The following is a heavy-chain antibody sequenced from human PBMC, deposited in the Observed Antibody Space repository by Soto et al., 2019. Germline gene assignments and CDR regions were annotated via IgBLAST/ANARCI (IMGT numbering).Heavy chain of an antibody. J-gene: IGHJ6*02. V-gene: IGHV4-4*07. Sequence: XETLSLTCRVSGAAINTYSWTWIRPPAGKGLEWIGRIYTSASINYNPSLKGRVTLSVDTSTNQVSLRLASVTAADTAIYYCARDREAGYNFYYGMDVWGQGTTVTVSS. CDR1: GAAINTYS. D-gene: IGHD6-19*01. CDR3: ARDREAGYNFYYGMDV. CDR2: IYTSASI.